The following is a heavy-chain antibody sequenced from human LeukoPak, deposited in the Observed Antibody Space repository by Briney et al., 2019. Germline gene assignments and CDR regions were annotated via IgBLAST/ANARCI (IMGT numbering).Heavy chain of an antibody. V-gene: IGHV1-18*01. CDR2: ISAYNGNT. CDR3: ARPSLPSTVTTAFDY. D-gene: IGHD4-17*01. J-gene: IGHJ4*02. CDR1: GYTFTSYG. Sequence: GASVKVSCKASGYTFTSYGISWVRQAPGQGLEWMGWISAYNGNTNYAQKLQGRVTMTTDTSTSTAYMELRSLRSDDTAVYYCARPSLPSTVTTAFDYWGQRTLVTVSS.